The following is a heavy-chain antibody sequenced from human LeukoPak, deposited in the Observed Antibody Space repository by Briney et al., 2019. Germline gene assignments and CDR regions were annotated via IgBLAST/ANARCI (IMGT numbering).Heavy chain of an antibody. J-gene: IGHJ4*02. CDR1: GYTFTSYD. Sequence: ASVKVSCKASGYTFTSYDINWVRQATGQGLEWMGWMNPNSGNTGYAQKFQGRVTITRNTSISTAYMELSGLRSEDTAVYYCAREVGKYSYGSSFRFDYWGQGTLVTVSS. CDR2: MNPNSGNT. V-gene: IGHV1-8*03. D-gene: IGHD5-18*01. CDR3: AREVGKYSYGSSFRFDY.